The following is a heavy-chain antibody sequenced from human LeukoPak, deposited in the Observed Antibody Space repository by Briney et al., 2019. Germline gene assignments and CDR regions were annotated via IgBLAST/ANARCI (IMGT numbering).Heavy chain of an antibody. V-gene: IGHV4-59*01. CDR3: ARVAYDTEMDYYYGMDV. D-gene: IGHD3-22*01. CDR1: GGSISSYY. J-gene: IGHJ6*02. CDR2: IYYSGGT. Sequence: SETLSLTCTVSGGSISSYYWSWIRQPPGKGLEWIGYIYYSGGTNYNPSLKSRVTISVDTSKNQFSLKLSSVTAADTAVYYCARVAYDTEMDYYYGMDVWGQGTTVTVSS.